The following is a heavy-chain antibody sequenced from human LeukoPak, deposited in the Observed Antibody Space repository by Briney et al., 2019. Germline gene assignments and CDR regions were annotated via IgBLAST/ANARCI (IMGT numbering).Heavy chain of an antibody. Sequence: SETLSLTCTVSGGSISSSSYYWGWIRQPPGKGLEWIESIYYTGNTYYNPSLKSRVTASIDTSKNQFSLKLSSVTAADTAVYYCARAKRLRIGWFDPWGQGTLVTVSS. J-gene: IGHJ5*02. V-gene: IGHV4-39*07. CDR2: IYYTGNT. CDR1: GGSISSSSYY. CDR3: ARAKRLRIGWFDP. D-gene: IGHD5-12*01.